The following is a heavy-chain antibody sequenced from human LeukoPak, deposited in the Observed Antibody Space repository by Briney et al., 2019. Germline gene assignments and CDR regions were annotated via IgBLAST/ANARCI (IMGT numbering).Heavy chain of an antibody. D-gene: IGHD2-2*01. CDR1: GGSISSSSYY. J-gene: IGHJ4*02. V-gene: IGHV4-39*02. CDR2: IYYSGST. Sequence: PSETLSLTCTVSGGSISSSSYYWGWIRQPPGKGLEWIGSIYYSGSTYYNPSLKSRVTISVDTSKNQFSLKLSSVTAADTAVYYCAREGAYCSSTSCYGPEHWFDYWGQGTLVTVSS. CDR3: AREGAYCSSTSCYGPEHWFDY.